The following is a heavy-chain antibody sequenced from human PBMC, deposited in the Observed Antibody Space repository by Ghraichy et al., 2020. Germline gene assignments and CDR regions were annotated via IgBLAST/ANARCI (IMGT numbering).Heavy chain of an antibody. CDR3: THTHDYYDSRLDP. CDR2: IKSKGSGGTA. Sequence: GGSLRLSCAASGFNFINAWMTWVRQAPGRGLEWVGHIKSKGSGGTADYAAPLKGRFTISRDDSKTTVYLQMDSLITEDTAVYYCTHTHDYYDSRLDPWGQGTLVTVSS. J-gene: IGHJ5*02. CDR1: GFNFINAW. D-gene: IGHD3-22*01. V-gene: IGHV3-15*01.